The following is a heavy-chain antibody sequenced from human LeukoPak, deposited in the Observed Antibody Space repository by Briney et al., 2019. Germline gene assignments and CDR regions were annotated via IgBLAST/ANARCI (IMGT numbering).Heavy chain of an antibody. Sequence: ASVKVSCKPTGYTFTIYGISWVRQAPGQGLEWMGWISAKNGNTNHAQKVQGRVTMTTDTSTSTAYMELRSLRSDDTAVYYCARGYVYYDGNSFYYGFSVPFDYWGQGTLVTVSS. J-gene: IGHJ4*02. CDR2: ISAKNGNT. CDR3: ARGYVYYDGNSFYYGFSVPFDY. D-gene: IGHD3-16*01. CDR1: GYTFTIYG. V-gene: IGHV1-18*01.